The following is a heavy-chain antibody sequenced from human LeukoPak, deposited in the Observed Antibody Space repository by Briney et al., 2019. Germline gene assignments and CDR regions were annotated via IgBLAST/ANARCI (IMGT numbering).Heavy chain of an antibody. CDR1: GGTFSSYA. CDR3: ARKDSSGYYYYYGMDV. Sequence: ASVKVPCKASGGTFSSYAISWVRQAPGQGLEWMGGIIPIFGTANYAQKFQGRVTITADESTSTAYMELSSLRSEDTAVYYCARKDSSGYYYYYGMDVWGQGTTVTVSS. V-gene: IGHV1-69*13. J-gene: IGHJ6*02. CDR2: IIPIFGTA. D-gene: IGHD3-22*01.